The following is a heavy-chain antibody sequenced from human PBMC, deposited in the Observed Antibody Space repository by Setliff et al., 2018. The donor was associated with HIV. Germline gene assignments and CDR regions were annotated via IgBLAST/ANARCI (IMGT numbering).Heavy chain of an antibody. V-gene: IGHV3-21*01. J-gene: IGHJ4*02. CDR2: ISGLSNVR. CDR1: GFTFSNYV. CDR3: ARRYYYDDSDFKPFDN. D-gene: IGHD3-22*01. Sequence: GGSLRLSCAASGFTFSNYVMTWVRQAPGKGLEWVSAISGLSNVRNYTDSVKGRFTISRDNSKNSLSLQMNSLRAEDTAVYYCARRYYYDDSDFKPFDNWGQGTLVTVSS.